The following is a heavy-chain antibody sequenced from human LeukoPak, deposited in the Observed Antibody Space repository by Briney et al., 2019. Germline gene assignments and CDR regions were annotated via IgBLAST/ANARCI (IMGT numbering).Heavy chain of an antibody. V-gene: IGHV4-59*01. J-gene: IGHJ4*02. CDR2: IHYSGST. Sequence: SETLSLTCTVPAGSISSFYWSWIRQPPGKGLEWIGYIHYSGSTNYNPSLKSRVTISVDTSKNQFSLNLSSVTAADTAVYYCARGSSGYRFDCWGQGTLVTVSS. CDR3: ARGSSGYRFDC. D-gene: IGHD3-22*01. CDR1: AGSISSFY.